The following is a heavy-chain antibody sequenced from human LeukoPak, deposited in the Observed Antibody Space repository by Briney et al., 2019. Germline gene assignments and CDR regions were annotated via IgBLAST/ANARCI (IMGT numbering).Heavy chain of an antibody. V-gene: IGHV3-30*18. J-gene: IGHJ4*02. CDR1: GFTFSSYG. CDR3: AKYSGIAYFDY. CDR2: IPYDGTYK. D-gene: IGHD2-21*01. Sequence: PGGSLRLSCAASGFTFSSYGMHWVRQAPGKGLEWVAVIPYDGTYKYFADSVKGRFTISRDNSKNTLNLQMDSLRAEDTAIYYCAKYSGIAYFDYWGQGILVTVSS.